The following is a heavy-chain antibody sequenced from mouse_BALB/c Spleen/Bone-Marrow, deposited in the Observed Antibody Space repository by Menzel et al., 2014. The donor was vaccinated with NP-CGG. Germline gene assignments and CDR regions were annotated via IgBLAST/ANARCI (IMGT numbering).Heavy chain of an antibody. J-gene: IGHJ3*01. D-gene: IGHD2-2*01. V-gene: IGHV1-9*01. CDR3: ARRGGYPWFAY. Sequence: VQRVESGAELMRSGASVKISCKATGYTFRNYWIEWVKQRPGHGLEWIGEILPGSYSTNYNEKLKGKATFTADTSSNTAYMQLSSLTSEDSAVYYCARRGGYPWFAYWGQGTLVTVSA. CDR2: ILPGSYST. CDR1: GYTFRNYW.